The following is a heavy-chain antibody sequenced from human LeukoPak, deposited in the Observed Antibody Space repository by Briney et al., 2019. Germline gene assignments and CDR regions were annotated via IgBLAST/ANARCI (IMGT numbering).Heavy chain of an antibody. D-gene: IGHD3-22*01. Sequence: GGSLRLSCAASGFTFSDYYMSWIRQAPGKGLEWVSYISSSGSTIYYADSVKGRFTISRDNSKNTLYVQVNSLGTEDTAAYYCAKGSYYDSSGSFYFDYWGQGTLVTVSS. CDR3: AKGSYYDSSGSFYFDY. CDR1: GFTFSDYY. V-gene: IGHV3-11*01. CDR2: ISSSGSTI. J-gene: IGHJ4*02.